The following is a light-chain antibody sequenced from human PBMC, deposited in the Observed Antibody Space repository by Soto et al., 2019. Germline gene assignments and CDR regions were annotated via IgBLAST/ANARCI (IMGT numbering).Light chain of an antibody. Sequence: QSALTQPASGSGSPGQSITISCTGTSSDVGGYNYVSWYQQHPGNAPKFMIYDVSNRPSGVSNRFSGSTSGNTASLTISGLQAEDEADYYCSSYTTSNTRQIVFGTGTQLTVL. V-gene: IGLV2-14*03. J-gene: IGLJ1*01. CDR3: SSYTTSNTRQIV. CDR1: SSDVGGYNY. CDR2: DVS.